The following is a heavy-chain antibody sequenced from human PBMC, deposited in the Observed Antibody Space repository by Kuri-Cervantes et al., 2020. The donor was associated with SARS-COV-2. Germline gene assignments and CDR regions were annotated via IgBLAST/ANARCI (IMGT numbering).Heavy chain of an antibody. V-gene: IGHV4-38-2*01. Sequence: ESLKISCAVSGYSISSGYYWGWIRQPPGKGLEWIGSIYHSGSTYYNPSLKSRVTISVDTSKNQFSLKLSSVTAADTAVYYCARHESDGDTYDYWGQGTLVTCYS. CDR1: GYSISSGYY. CDR2: IYHSGST. J-gene: IGHJ4*02. CDR3: ARHESDGDTYDY. D-gene: IGHD4-17*01.